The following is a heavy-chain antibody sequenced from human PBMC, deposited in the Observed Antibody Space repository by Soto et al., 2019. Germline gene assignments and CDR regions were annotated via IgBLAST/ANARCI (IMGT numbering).Heavy chain of an antibody. CDR2: IIPIFGTA. Sequence: SVKVSCKASGGTFSSYAISWVRQAPGQGLEWMGGIIPIFGTANYAQKFQGRVTITADKSTSTAYMELSSLRSEDTAVYYCAREVRLLLYGINWFDPWGQGTLVTVSS. D-gene: IGHD3-22*01. J-gene: IGHJ5*02. V-gene: IGHV1-69*06. CDR1: GGTFSSYA. CDR3: AREVRLLLYGINWFDP.